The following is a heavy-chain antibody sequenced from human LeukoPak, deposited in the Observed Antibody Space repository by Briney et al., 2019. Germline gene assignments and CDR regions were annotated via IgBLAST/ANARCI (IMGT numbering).Heavy chain of an antibody. D-gene: IGHD3-22*01. V-gene: IGHV4-31*03. CDR1: GGSISSGGYY. CDR2: IYYSGST. Sequence: PSETLSLTCTVSGGSISSGGYYWSWIRQHPGKGLEWIGYIYYSGSTYYNPSLKSRVTISVDTSKNQFSLKLSSVTAADTAVYYCARYVYDSSGYRSRNDAFDIWGQGAMVTVSS. J-gene: IGHJ3*02. CDR3: ARYVYDSSGYRSRNDAFDI.